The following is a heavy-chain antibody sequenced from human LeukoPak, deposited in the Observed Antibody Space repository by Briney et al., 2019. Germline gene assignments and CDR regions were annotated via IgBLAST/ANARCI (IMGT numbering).Heavy chain of an antibody. CDR1: GFTVSSNY. Sequence: GGSLRLSCAASGFTVSSNYMSWVRQAPGKGLEWVSVIYSGGSTYYADSVKGRFTISRDDSKNTLYLQMNSLRAEDTAVYYCARDSTMVRGVISYWGQGTLVTVSS. D-gene: IGHD3-10*01. J-gene: IGHJ4*02. CDR2: IYSGGST. V-gene: IGHV3-66*02. CDR3: ARDSTMVRGVISY.